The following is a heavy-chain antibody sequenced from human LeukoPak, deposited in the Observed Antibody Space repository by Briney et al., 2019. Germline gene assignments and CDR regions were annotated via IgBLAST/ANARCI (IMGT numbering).Heavy chain of an antibody. CDR1: GFTFSSYE. D-gene: IGHD2-2*01. CDR2: ITTSGRTI. CDR3: ARGSTSWYYFDY. V-gene: IGHV3-48*03. Sequence: PGGSLRLSCAASGFTFSSYEMNWVRQAPGKGLEWVSYITTSGRTINYADSVKGRFTISRDNAKNSVFLQMSSLRAEDTAIYYCARGSTSWYYFDYRGQGSLVTVSS. J-gene: IGHJ4*02.